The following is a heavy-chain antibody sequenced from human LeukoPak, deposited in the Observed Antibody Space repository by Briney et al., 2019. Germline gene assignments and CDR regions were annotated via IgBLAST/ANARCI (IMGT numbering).Heavy chain of an antibody. Sequence: GGSLRLSCAVSGFSLSSYYMNWVRQAPGKGLEWVSSISSSSSYIYYADSVKGRFTISRDNAKNSLYLQMNSLRAEDTALYYCARGSVDTAMDFDYWGQGTLVTVSS. CDR3: ARGSVDTAMDFDY. J-gene: IGHJ4*02. CDR1: GFSLSSYY. V-gene: IGHV3-21*04. CDR2: ISSSSSYI. D-gene: IGHD5-18*01.